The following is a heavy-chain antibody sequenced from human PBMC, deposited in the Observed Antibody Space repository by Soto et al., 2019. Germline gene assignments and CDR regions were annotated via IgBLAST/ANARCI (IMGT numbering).Heavy chain of an antibody. J-gene: IGHJ6*02. CDR3: ARPRGGDGPPYGMDV. Sequence: GESLKISCKGSGYSFTGYWISWVRQMPGKGLEWMGRIDPSDSYTNYSPSFQGHVTISADKSISTAYLQWSSLKASDTAMYYCARPRGGDGPPYGMDVWGQGTTVTVAS. D-gene: IGHD2-21*02. V-gene: IGHV5-10-1*01. CDR1: GYSFTGYW. CDR2: IDPSDSYT.